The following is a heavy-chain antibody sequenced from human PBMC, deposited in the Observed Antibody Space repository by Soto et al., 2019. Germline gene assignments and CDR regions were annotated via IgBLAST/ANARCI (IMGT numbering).Heavy chain of an antibody. Sequence: SETLSLTCTVSGGSISSSSYYWGWIRQPPGKGLEWIGSIYYSGSTYYNPSLKSRVTISVDTSKNQFSLKLSSVTAADTAVYYCARLIYSSGWTRYYYYYGMDVWGQGTTVTVYS. J-gene: IGHJ6*02. V-gene: IGHV4-39*01. CDR2: IYYSGST. D-gene: IGHD6-19*01. CDR1: GGSISSSSYY. CDR3: ARLIYSSGWTRYYYYYGMDV.